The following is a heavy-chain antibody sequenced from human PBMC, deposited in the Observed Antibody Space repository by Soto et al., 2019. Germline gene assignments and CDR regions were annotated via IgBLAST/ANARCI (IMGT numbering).Heavy chain of an antibody. Sequence: QVQLVESGGGVVQPGRSLRLSCVASGFTFSSYAIHWVRQAPGKGLEWVAVISYDGSNKFYADSVKGRFTISRDNSKNTLYLHMNSLNTEDTAVYYCAKDVTVDIVNTPGYGGQGTLVTVSS. CDR2: ISYDGSNK. CDR3: AKDVTVDIVNTPGY. J-gene: IGHJ4*02. CDR1: GFTFSSYA. D-gene: IGHD5-12*01. V-gene: IGHV3-30*18.